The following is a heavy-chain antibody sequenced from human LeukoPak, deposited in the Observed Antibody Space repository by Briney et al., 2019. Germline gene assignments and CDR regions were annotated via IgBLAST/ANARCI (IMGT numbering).Heavy chain of an antibody. Sequence: SETLSLTCTVSGGSVGSDNSYWNWIRQPAGKGLEWIGRIYADGSSTYNPSLKSRVTILVDTSKNQFSLRLSSMSAADTAVYYCARGYYYRTWGQGALVTVSS. CDR2: IYADGSS. CDR3: ARGYYYRT. CDR1: GGSVGSDNSY. D-gene: IGHD3-10*01. J-gene: IGHJ4*02. V-gene: IGHV4-61*02.